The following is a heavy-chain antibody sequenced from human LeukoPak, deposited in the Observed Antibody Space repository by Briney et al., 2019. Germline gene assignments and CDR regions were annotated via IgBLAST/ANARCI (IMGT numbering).Heavy chain of an antibody. J-gene: IGHJ4*02. CDR1: GFTFSNYA. V-gene: IGHV3-30*04. D-gene: IGHD1-26*01. Sequence: PGGSLRLSCAASGFTFSNYAMHWVRQAPGKGLEWVAVISYDGSNKYYADSVKGRFTNSRDNSKNTLYLQMNSLRTEDTAVYYCARAPQWELLGLFVYWGQGTLVTVSS. CDR3: ARAPQWELLGLFVY. CDR2: ISYDGSNK.